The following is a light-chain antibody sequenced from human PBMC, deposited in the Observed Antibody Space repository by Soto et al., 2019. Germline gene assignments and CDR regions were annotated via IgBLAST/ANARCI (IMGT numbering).Light chain of an antibody. J-gene: IGLJ2*01. CDR2: EVS. Sequence: QSVLTQPASVSGSPGQSITISCTGTSSDVGAYNFVSWYQQFPGKAPKLMIYEVSNRPSGVSDRFSGSKSGNTASLIISGLHAEDEADYYCSSQTGSATMVFGGGTQLTVL. V-gene: IGLV2-14*01. CDR1: SSDVGAYNF. CDR3: SSQTGSATMV.